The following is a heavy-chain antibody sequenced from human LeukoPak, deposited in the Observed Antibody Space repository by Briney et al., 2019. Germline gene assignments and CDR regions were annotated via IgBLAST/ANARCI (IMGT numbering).Heavy chain of an antibody. CDR1: GGSFSGYY. CDR2: INHSGST. V-gene: IGHV4-34*01. Sequence: SETLSLTCAVYGGSFSGYYWSWIRQPPGKGLEWIGEINHSGSTNYNPSLKSRVTISVDTSKNQFSLKLSSVTAADTAVYYCARLKRITMVRGVIQRAAFDIWGQGTMITVSS. J-gene: IGHJ3*02. CDR3: ARLKRITMVRGVIQRAAFDI. D-gene: IGHD3-10*01.